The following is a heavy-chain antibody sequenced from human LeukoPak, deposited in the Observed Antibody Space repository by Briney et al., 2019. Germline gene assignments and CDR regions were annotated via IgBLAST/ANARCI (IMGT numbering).Heavy chain of an antibody. J-gene: IGHJ4*02. CDR2: IYYSGST. CDR3: ARCLTYYYDSSGYYDY. D-gene: IGHD3-22*01. CDR1: GGSLSSSSYY. V-gene: IGHV4-39*01. Sequence: PSETLSLTCTVSGGSLSSSSYYWGWIRQPPGKGLEWIGSIYYSGSTYYNPSLKSRVTISVDTSKNQFSLKLSPVTAADTAVYYCARCLTYYYDSSGYYDYWGQGTLVTVSS.